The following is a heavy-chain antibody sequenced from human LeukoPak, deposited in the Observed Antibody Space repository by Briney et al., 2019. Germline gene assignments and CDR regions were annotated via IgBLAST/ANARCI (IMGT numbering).Heavy chain of an antibody. CDR3: ARDSPTYYYDSSGYYYVFDY. V-gene: IGHV4-39*07. Sequence: SETLSLTCTVSGGSISGSTSYWGWIRQSPGKGLEWTGLLNYSGTTYYNPSFKSRVSISIDRSRTQFSLKLSSVTAADTAVYYCARDSPTYYYDSSGYYYVFDYWGQGTLVTVSS. CDR1: GGSISGSTSY. J-gene: IGHJ4*02. CDR2: LNYSGTT. D-gene: IGHD3-22*01.